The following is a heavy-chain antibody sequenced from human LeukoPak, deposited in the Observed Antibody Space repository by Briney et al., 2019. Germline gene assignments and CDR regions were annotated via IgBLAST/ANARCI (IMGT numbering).Heavy chain of an antibody. CDR3: ATVGYYYDSSGYLRWFDP. D-gene: IGHD3-22*01. CDR1: GYTLTELS. CDR2: FDPEDGET. Sequence: GASVKVSCKVSGYTLTELSMHWVRQAPGKGLEWMGGFDPEDGETIYAQKFQGRVTMTEDTSTDTAYMELSSLRSEDTAVYYCATVGYYYDSSGYLRWFDPWGQGTLVTVSS. J-gene: IGHJ5*02. V-gene: IGHV1-24*01.